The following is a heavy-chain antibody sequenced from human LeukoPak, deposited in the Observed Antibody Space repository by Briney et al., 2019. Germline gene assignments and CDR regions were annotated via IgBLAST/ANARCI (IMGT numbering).Heavy chain of an antibody. CDR1: GGSISSANHY. CDR3: ARFISTGHLPYACLDS. J-gene: IGHJ5*01. V-gene: IGHV4-31*03. CDR2: TYYSGST. Sequence: SSQTLSLTCNVSGGSISSANHYWSWIRQLPGKGLEWIGYTYYSGSTYYNPSLKSRLTMSLDTSKNQFSVNLSSVTAADTAVYYCARFISTGHLPYACLDSWGQGTLVTVSS. D-gene: IGHD3-9*01.